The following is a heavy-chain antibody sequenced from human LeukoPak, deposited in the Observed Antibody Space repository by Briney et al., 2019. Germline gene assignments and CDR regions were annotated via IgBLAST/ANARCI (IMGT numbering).Heavy chain of an antibody. D-gene: IGHD6-6*01. CDR2: ISWNSGSI. V-gene: IGHV3-9*01. J-gene: IGHJ4*02. CDR3: ARGGSAARPLDY. CDR1: GFTFDDYA. Sequence: GGSLRLSCAASGFTFDDYAMHWVRQAPGKGLEWVSGISWNSGSIGYADSVKGRFTISRDNSKNTLYLQMNSLRAEDTAVYYCARGGSAARPLDYWGQGTLVTVSS.